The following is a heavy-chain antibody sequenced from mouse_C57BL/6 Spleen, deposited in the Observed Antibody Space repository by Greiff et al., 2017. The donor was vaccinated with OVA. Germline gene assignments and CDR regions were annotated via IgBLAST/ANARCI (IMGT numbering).Heavy chain of an antibody. J-gene: IGHJ4*01. CDR3: AHYGSYYAMDY. D-gene: IGHD1-1*01. V-gene: IGHV1-26*01. CDR1: GYTFTDYY. Sequence: EVQLQQSGPELVKPGASVKISCKASGYTFTDYYMNWVKQSHGKSLEWIGDINPNNGGTSYNQKFKGKATLTVDKSSSTAYMELRSLTSEDSAVYYCAHYGSYYAMDYWGQGTSVTVSS. CDR2: INPNNGGT.